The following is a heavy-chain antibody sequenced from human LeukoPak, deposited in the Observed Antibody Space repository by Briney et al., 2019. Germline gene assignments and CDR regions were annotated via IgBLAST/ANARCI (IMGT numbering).Heavy chain of an antibody. D-gene: IGHD4-17*01. V-gene: IGHV3-23*01. CDR2: ISASGGSA. CDR3: AKDRLSNGDPTGY. J-gene: IGHJ4*02. Sequence: GGSLRLSCAASGFTFSSYAMSWVRQAPGKGLEWVSTISASGGSAYYADSVKGRFTISRDNSKNTLYLQMNSLRAEDTAVYYCAKDRLSNGDPTGYWGQGTLVTVSS. CDR1: GFTFSSYA.